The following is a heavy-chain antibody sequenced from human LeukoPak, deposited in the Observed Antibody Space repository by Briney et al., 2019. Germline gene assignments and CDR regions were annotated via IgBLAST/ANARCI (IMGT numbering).Heavy chain of an antibody. CDR3: ARGSSGSYGGAFDI. Sequence: SETLSLTCAVYAGSFSGYYWSWIRQPPGKGLEWIGEINHSGSTNYNPSLKSRVTISVDTSKNQFSLKLSSVTAADTAVYYCARGSSGSYGGAFDIWGQGTMVTVSS. V-gene: IGHV4-34*01. CDR1: AGSFSGYY. D-gene: IGHD1-26*01. J-gene: IGHJ3*02. CDR2: INHSGST.